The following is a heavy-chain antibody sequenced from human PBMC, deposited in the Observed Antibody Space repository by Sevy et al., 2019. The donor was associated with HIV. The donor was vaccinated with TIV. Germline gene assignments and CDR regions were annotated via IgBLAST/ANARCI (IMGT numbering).Heavy chain of an antibody. J-gene: IGHJ3*02. D-gene: IGHD4-4*01. CDR2: INSDGSST. CDR3: ASRRQYDAFDI. V-gene: IGHV3-74*01. CDR1: VFTFSSYW. Sequence: GGSLRLSCAASVFTFSSYWMHWVRQAPGKGLVWVSRINSDGSSTSYADSVKGRFTISRDNAKNTLYLQMNRLRAEDTAVYYCASRRQYDAFDIWGQGTMVTVSS.